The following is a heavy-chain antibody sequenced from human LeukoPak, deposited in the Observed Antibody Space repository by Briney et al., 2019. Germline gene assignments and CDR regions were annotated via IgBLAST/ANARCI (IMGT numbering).Heavy chain of an antibody. Sequence: SETLSLTCTVSGGSISSYYWSWIRQPAGKGLEWIGRIHTSGTTNYNPSLKGRVTMSVDTSKNQVSLRLSSVTAADTAVYYCARDRYYYDSSGYYNWFDPWGQGTLVTVSS. D-gene: IGHD3-22*01. V-gene: IGHV4-4*07. CDR2: IHTSGTT. CDR3: ARDRYYYDSSGYYNWFDP. J-gene: IGHJ5*02. CDR1: GGSISSYY.